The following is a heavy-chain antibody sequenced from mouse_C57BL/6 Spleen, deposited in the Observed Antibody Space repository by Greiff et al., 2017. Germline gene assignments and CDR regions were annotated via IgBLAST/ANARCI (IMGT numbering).Heavy chain of an antibody. J-gene: IGHJ2*01. CDR3: ARSGVTSVGAHFEY. V-gene: IGHV1-7*01. CDR1: GYTFTSYW. D-gene: IGHD1-1*01. CDR2: INPSSGYT. Sequence: QVQLQQSGAELAKPGASVKLSCKASGYTFTSYWMHWVKQRPGQGLEWIGYINPSSGYTKYNQKFKDKATLTADKSYSTAYLQLSSLKYEDSAVYYCARSGVTSVGAHFEYWGQGATLAVAS.